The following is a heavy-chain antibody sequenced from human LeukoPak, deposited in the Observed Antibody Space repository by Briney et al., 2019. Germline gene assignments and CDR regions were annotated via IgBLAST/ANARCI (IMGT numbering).Heavy chain of an antibody. V-gene: IGHV4-34*01. CDR1: GGSFSGYY. CDR2: INHSGST. Sequence: SETLSLTCAVYGGSFSGYYWSWIRQPPGKGLEWIGEINHSGSTNYNPSLKSRVTISVDTSKNQFSLKLSSVTAADTAVYYCARGPSDYWGQGTLVTVSS. J-gene: IGHJ4*02. CDR3: ARGPSDY.